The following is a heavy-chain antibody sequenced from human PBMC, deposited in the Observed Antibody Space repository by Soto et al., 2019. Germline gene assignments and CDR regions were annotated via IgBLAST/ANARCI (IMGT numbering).Heavy chain of an antibody. Sequence: EVQLLESGGGLVQPRGSLRLSCAASGFSFTTYAMGWVRQAPGKGLEWVSAVSGSGSTTYYADSVKGRFIISRNNAKTTAYLYMNSLRAEDTAVYYCARAPRYYDRGGYYDYWGQGTLVTVSS. J-gene: IGHJ4*02. CDR1: GFSFTTYA. CDR3: ARAPRYYDRGGYYDY. D-gene: IGHD3-22*01. CDR2: VSGSGSTT. V-gene: IGHV3-23*01.